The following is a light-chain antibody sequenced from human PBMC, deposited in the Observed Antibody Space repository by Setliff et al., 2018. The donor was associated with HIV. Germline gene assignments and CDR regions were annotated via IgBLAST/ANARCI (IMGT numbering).Light chain of an antibody. J-gene: IGLJ2*01. Sequence: SYELTQAPSVSVAPGKTARITCGGNNIGSKSVHWYQQKPGQAPVLVVYDDNDRPSGIPERFSGSNSGNTATLTISRVEAGDEADYYCQVWDSSSDLVVFGGGTQLIVL. CDR2: DDN. V-gene: IGLV3-21*03. CDR1: NIGSKS. CDR3: QVWDSSSDLVV.